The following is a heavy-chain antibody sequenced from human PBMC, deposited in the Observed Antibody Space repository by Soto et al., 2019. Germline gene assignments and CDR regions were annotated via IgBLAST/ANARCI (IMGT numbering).Heavy chain of an antibody. D-gene: IGHD2-21*02. Sequence: PGGSLRLSCAASGFTFSSYAMSWVRQAPGKGLEWVSAISGSGGSTYYADSVKGRFTISRGNSKNTLYLQMNSLRAEDTAVYYCAKISIVVVTAKYYFDYWGQGTLVTVSS. CDR2: ISGSGGST. J-gene: IGHJ4*02. CDR1: GFTFSSYA. CDR3: AKISIVVVTAKYYFDY. V-gene: IGHV3-23*01.